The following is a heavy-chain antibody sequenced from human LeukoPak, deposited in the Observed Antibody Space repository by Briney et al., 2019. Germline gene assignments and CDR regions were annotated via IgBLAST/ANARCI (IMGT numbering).Heavy chain of an antibody. CDR2: ISGSGGNT. D-gene: IGHD2-2*01. J-gene: IGHJ4*02. CDR1: GFTFGTYA. CDR3: AKDRRGCTSTSCYYRFDY. Sequence: GGSLRLSCAASGFTFGTYAMNWVRQAPGKGLEWVSAISGSGGNTYYADSVKGRFTISRDNSKNTLYLHVNSLRAEDTAVYYCAKDRRGCTSTSCYYRFDYWGQGTLVTVSS. V-gene: IGHV3-23*01.